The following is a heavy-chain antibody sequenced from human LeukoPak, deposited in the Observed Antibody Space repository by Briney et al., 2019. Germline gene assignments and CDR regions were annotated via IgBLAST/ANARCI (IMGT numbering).Heavy chain of an antibody. CDR3: AREKYCPPSDCLHGRFYFNL. V-gene: IGHV3-30*03. J-gene: IGHJ4*02. Sequence: HPGGSLRLSCAASGFRFSTYSMHWVRQAPGKGPEWVAIISPDGGYENYAGSVKGRFTISRDNSKNTLYLQMNTLRVEDSAVYYCAREKYCPPSDCLHGRFYFNLWGQGSLVTVSS. CDR1: GFRFSTYS. CDR2: ISPDGGYE. D-gene: IGHD2/OR15-2a*01.